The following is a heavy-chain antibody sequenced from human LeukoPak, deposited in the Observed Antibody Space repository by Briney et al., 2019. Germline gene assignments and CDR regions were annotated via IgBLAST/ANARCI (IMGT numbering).Heavy chain of an antibody. CDR1: GFTFSSYG. J-gene: IGHJ6*02. CDR2: ISYDGSNK. D-gene: IGHD4-17*01. Sequence: GGSLRLSCAASGFTFSSYGMHWVRQAPGKGLEWVAVISYDGSNKYYADSVKGRFTISRDNSKNTLYLQMNSLRAEDTAVYYCARDRCPYYYGMDVWDQGTTVTVSS. CDR3: ARDRCPYYYGMDV. V-gene: IGHV3-30*03.